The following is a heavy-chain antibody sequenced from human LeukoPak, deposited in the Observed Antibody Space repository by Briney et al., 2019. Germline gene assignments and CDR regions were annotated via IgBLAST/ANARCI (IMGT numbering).Heavy chain of an antibody. CDR1: GFTFSSYA. V-gene: IGHV3-23*01. J-gene: IGHJ4*02. CDR3: AKSRGKVRFLEWLCDY. Sequence: GGSLRLSCAASGFTFSSYAMSWVRQAPGKGLEWVSAISGSGGSTYYADSVKGRFTISRDNSKNTLYLQMNSLRAEDTAVYYCAKSRGKVRFLEWLCDYWGQGTLVTVSS. D-gene: IGHD3-3*01. CDR2: ISGSGGST.